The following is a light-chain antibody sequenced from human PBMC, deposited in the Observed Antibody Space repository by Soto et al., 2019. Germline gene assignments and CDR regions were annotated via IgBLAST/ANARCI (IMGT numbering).Light chain of an antibody. CDR2: GAS. CDR3: QQRHNWRDT. CDR1: QSVSTD. V-gene: IGKV3D-15*01. Sequence: EIVMTQSPSTLSVSPGERASLSCRASQSVSTDLAWYQQKPGQAPRLLIYGASTRATGIPDRFSVSGSGTDFTLTISSLEPEDFAVYYCQQRHNWRDTFGQGTRLEIK. J-gene: IGKJ5*01.